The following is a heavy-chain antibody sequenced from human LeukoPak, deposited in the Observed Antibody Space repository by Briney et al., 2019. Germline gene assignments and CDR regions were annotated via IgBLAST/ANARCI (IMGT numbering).Heavy chain of an antibody. CDR3: ARVPNLYYYDSSGYSH. V-gene: IGHV4-34*01. CDR2: INHSGST. J-gene: IGHJ4*02. CDR1: GGSFSGYY. Sequence: PSETLSLTCAVYGGSFSGYYWSWVRQPPGKGLEWIGEINHSGSTNYNPSLESRVTISVDTSKNQFSLKLSSVTAADTAVYYCARVPNLYYYDSSGYSHWGQGTLVTVSS. D-gene: IGHD3-22*01.